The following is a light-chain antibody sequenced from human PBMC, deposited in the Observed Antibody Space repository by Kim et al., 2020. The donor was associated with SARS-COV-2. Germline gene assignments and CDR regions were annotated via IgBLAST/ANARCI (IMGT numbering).Light chain of an antibody. Sequence: SYELTQPPSVSVAPGKTARITCGGSDIGGKSVHWYQQQPGQAPVVVIFHDSDRPSGIPERFSGSNSGNTATLTISRVEAGDEADYYCQVWDSSSDHRVFG. V-gene: IGLV3-21*04. J-gene: IGLJ3*02. CDR3: QVWDSSSDHRV. CDR2: HDS. CDR1: DIGGKS.